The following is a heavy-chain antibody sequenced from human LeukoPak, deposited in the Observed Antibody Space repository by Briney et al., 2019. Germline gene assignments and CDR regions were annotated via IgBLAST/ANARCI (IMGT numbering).Heavy chain of an antibody. J-gene: IGHJ4*02. CDR1: GGSISGYY. CDR2: IFYSGST. D-gene: IGHD3-3*01. Sequence: SETLSLTCTVSGGSISGYYWSWIRQPPGKGLEWIGYIFYSGSTDYNPSLKSRVTISVDTSKNQFSLKLSSVTAADTAVYYCARDSGYDFWSGYPPVFDYWGQGTLVTVSS. CDR3: ARDSGYDFWSGYPPVFDY. V-gene: IGHV4-59*12.